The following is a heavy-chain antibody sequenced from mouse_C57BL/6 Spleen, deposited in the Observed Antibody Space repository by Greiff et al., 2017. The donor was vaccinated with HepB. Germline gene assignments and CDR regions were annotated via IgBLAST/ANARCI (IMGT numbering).Heavy chain of an antibody. CDR3: ARFDYDGAWFAY. Sequence: EVKLQESGPGLVKPSQSLSLTCSVTGYSITSGYYWNWIRQFPGNKLEWMGYISYDGSNNYNPSLKNRISITRDTSKNQFFLKLNSVTTEDTATYYCARFDYDGAWFAYWGQGTLVTVSA. J-gene: IGHJ3*01. D-gene: IGHD2-4*01. V-gene: IGHV3-6*01. CDR1: GYSITSGYY. CDR2: ISYDGSN.